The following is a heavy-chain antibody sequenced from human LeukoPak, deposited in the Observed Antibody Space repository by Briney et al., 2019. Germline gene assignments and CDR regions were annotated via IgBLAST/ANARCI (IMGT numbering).Heavy chain of an antibody. J-gene: IGHJ6*02. CDR3: ARHKRDIAAAGPRPLYGMDV. V-gene: IGHV4-59*08. D-gene: IGHD6-13*01. CDR2: IYYSGST. CDR1: GGSISSYY. Sequence: SETLSLTCTVSGGSISSYYWSWIRQPPGKGLEWIGYIYYSGSTNYNPSLKSRVTISVDTSKNQFSLKLSSVTAVDTAVYYCARHKRDIAAAGPRPLYGMDVWGQGTTVTVSS.